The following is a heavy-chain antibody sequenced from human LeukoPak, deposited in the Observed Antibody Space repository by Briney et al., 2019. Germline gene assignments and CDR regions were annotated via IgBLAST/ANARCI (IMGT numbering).Heavy chain of an antibody. D-gene: IGHD3-22*01. CDR3: AKDVYYYDSSGYSDY. Sequence: GGSLTLSCAASGFTFSSYALSWVRPAPAKGVEWVSAISDSGGSTYYADSVKGRFTITRDNSKNTLYLQMNSLRAEDTAVYYCAKDVYYYDSSGYSDYWGQGTLVTVSS. J-gene: IGHJ4*02. CDR1: GFTFSSYA. V-gene: IGHV3-23*01. CDR2: ISDSGGST.